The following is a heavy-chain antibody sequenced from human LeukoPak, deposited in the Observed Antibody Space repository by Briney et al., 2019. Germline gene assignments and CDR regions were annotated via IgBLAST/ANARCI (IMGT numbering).Heavy chain of an antibody. V-gene: IGHV1-2*02. J-gene: IGHJ4*02. CDR2: INPNSGGT. Sequence: ASVKVSCKASGYTFTGYYMHWVRQAPVQGLEWMGWINPNSGGTNYAQKFQGRVTMTRDTSISTAYMELSRLRSDDTAVYYCAREWLYCSGGSCYYYWGQGTLVTVSS. D-gene: IGHD2-15*01. CDR3: AREWLYCSGGSCYYY. CDR1: GYTFTGYY.